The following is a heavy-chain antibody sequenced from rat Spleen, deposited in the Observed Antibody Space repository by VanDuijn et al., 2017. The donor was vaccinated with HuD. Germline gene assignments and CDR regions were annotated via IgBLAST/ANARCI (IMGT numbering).Heavy chain of an antibody. CDR2: IDQNSRTI. Sequence: EVKLVESGGGLVQPGRSLKLSCAASGFNFNDYWMGWVRQAPGKGLEWIGEIDQNSRTIKFVPYLKDKFTISRDNAQNTLYLQMSKLGSEDTAIYYCVRERFGVVYWGQGVMVTVSS. CDR3: VRERFGVVY. J-gene: IGHJ2*01. V-gene: IGHV4-2*01. CDR1: GFNFNDYW. D-gene: IGHD4-3*01.